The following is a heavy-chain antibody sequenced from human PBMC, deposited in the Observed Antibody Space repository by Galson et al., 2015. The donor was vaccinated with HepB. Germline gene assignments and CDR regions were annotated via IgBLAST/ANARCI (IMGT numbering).Heavy chain of an antibody. CDR1: GYTFTGYY. CDR2: INPNSGGT. CDR3: ARGQDGSDPFFDS. V-gene: IGHV1-2*04. Sequence: SVKVSCKASGYTFTGYYLHWVRQAPGQGLEWMGWINPNSGGTNYAHKFQGWVTMTRDTSITTAYMELSRLRSDDTAIYYCARGQDGSDPFFDSWGQGTLVTVSS. J-gene: IGHJ4*02.